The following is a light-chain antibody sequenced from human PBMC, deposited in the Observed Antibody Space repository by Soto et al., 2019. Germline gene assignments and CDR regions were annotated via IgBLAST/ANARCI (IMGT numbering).Light chain of an antibody. J-gene: IGKJ1*01. Sequence: DIQMTQSPSTLSASIGDRVTITCRASQRINKWLAWHQQKPGKAPKLLIYDASSLQSGVPPRFSGSGSGTEFTLTIRSLQPDDIATYDYQQYSSYSAWTFGEGTKVEIK. CDR3: QQYSSYSAWT. CDR1: QRINKW. CDR2: DAS. V-gene: IGKV1-5*01.